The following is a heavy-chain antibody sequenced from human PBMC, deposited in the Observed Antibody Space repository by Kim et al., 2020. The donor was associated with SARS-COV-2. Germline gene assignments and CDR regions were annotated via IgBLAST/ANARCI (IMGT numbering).Heavy chain of an antibody. V-gene: IGHV1-3*01. CDR1: GYTFTSYA. CDR3: ARDSGVAAAGRFNY. CDR2: INAGNGNT. Sequence: ASVKVSCKASGYTFTSYAMHWVRQAPGQRLEWMGWINAGNGNTKYSQKFQGRVTITRDTSASTAYMELSSLRSEDTAVYYCARDSGVAAAGRFNYWGQGTLVTVSS. D-gene: IGHD6-13*01. J-gene: IGHJ4*02.